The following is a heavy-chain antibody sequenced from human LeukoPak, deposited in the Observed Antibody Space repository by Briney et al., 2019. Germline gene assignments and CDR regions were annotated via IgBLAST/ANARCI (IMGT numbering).Heavy chain of an antibody. J-gene: IGHJ4*02. V-gene: IGHV3-9*01. CDR3: AKGPSSGYNYPAGYFDY. D-gene: IGHD3-22*01. CDR2: ISWNSGFI. CDR1: GFTFDDYA. Sequence: QPGRSLRLSCAASGFTFDDYAMHWVRQAPGKGLEWVSGISWNSGFIGYADSVKGRFTISRDNAKNSLYLQMNSLRAEDTALYYCAKGPSSGYNYPAGYFDYWGQGTLVTVSS.